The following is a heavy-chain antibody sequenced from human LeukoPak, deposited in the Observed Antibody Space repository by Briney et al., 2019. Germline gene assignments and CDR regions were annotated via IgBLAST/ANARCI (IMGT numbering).Heavy chain of an antibody. CDR3: ASLRGGNYFDY. CDR1: GFTFSSSE. Sequence: PGGSLRLSCAASGFTFSSSELIWVRQAPGKGLEWVSYISSSGRTTYYADSVKGRFTISRDTAKNSLYLQMNSLRAEDTAVYYCASLRGGNYFDYWGQGTPVTVSS. J-gene: IGHJ4*02. D-gene: IGHD1-26*01. V-gene: IGHV3-48*03. CDR2: ISSSGRTT.